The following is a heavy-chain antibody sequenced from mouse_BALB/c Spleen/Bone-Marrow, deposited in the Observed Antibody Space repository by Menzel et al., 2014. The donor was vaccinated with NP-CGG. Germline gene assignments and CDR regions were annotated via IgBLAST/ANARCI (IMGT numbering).Heavy chain of an antibody. D-gene: IGHD2-3*01. J-gene: IGHJ4*01. CDR1: GFNIKDTY. CDR3: ARGGRWSYAMDY. Sequence: VQLQQSGAELVKPGASVKFSCTAPGFNIKDTYMHWVKQRPEQGLEWIGRIDPANGNTKYDPKFQGKATITAGTSSNTAYLQLSSLTSEDTAVYYCARGGRWSYAMDYWGQGTSVTVSS. CDR2: IDPANGNT. V-gene: IGHV14-3*02.